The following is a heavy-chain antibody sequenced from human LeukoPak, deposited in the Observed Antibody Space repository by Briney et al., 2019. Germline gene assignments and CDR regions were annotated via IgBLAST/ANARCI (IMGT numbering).Heavy chain of an antibody. D-gene: IGHD6-19*01. Sequence: SETLSLTCAVYGGSFSGYYWSWFRQSPGKGLEWIGEINHSGSPHYSLSLKSRVTISVDTSKNQLSLKLRSVTAADTAVYYCARQWPQTRVVDYWGQGTLVTVSS. CDR2: INHSGSP. CDR3: ARQWPQTRVVDY. CDR1: GGSFSGYY. V-gene: IGHV4-34*01. J-gene: IGHJ4*02.